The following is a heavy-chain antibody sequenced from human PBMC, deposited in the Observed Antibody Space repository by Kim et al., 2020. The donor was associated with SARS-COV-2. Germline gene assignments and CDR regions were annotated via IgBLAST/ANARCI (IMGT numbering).Heavy chain of an antibody. D-gene: IGHD4-17*01. CDR1: GFLFDNYA. CDR3: ARGGHISLTVPQEKWFDP. Sequence: GGSLRLSCEASGFLFDNYAMSWVRQAPGKGLEWVASISGSGGTTYYPDSVKGRFIISRDNSQNTLYVQMSSLRADDMGVYFCARGGHISLTVPQEKWFDPWGQGTLVTVSS. CDR2: ISGSGGTT. J-gene: IGHJ5*02. V-gene: IGHV3-23*01.